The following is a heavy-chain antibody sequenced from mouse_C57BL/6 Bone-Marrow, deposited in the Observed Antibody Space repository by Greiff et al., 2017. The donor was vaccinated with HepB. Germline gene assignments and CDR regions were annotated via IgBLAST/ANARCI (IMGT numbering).Heavy chain of an antibody. J-gene: IGHJ2*01. CDR2: IYPGDGDT. V-gene: IGHV1-82*01. CDR3: ARGEYYGSSPDY. CDR1: GYAFSSSW. D-gene: IGHD1-1*01. Sequence: VKLQESGPELVKPGASVKISCKASGYAFSSSWMNWVKQRPGKGLEWIGRIYPGDGDTNYNGKFKGKATLTADKSSSTAYMQLSSLTSEDSAVYFCARGEYYGSSPDYWGQGTTLTVSS.